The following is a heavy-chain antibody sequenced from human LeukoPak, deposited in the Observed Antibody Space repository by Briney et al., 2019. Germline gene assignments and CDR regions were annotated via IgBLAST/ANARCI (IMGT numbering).Heavy chain of an antibody. Sequence: RGSLRLSCAASGFTVCSNYMSWVRQAPRKGLGWVSVLFSGGSTYYADSVKGRFTISRDNSKNTLYLQMNSLRAEDTAVYYCARDRRTRYDSSGYYSFGYWGQGTLVTVSS. CDR3: ARDRRTRYDSSGYYSFGY. CDR1: GFTVCSNY. J-gene: IGHJ4*02. V-gene: IGHV3-53*01. CDR2: LFSGGST. D-gene: IGHD3-22*01.